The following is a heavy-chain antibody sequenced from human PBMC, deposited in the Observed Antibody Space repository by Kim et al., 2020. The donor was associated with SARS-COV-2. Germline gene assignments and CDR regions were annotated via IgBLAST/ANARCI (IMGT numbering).Heavy chain of an antibody. D-gene: IGHD1-26*01. Sequence: THFADSVEGLFPITRDNARNTLNLQLNSLGAEDTAVYYCSRDLSGSQDMWGQGTMVTVSS. V-gene: IGHV3-74*01. J-gene: IGHJ3*02. CDR3: SRDLSGSQDM. CDR2: T.